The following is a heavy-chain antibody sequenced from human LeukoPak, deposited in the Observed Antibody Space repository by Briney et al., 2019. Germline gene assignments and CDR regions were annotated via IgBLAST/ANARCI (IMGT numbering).Heavy chain of an antibody. CDR2: ISGSGGST. D-gene: IGHD6-13*01. V-gene: IGHV3-23*01. CDR1: GFTFSSYS. Sequence: PGGSLRLSCAASGFTFSSYSMNWVRQAPGKGLEWVSAISGSGGSTYYADSVKGRFTISRDNSKNTLYLQMNSLRAEDTAVYYCAKRGDDSSSWYILLPDYWGQGTLVTVSS. CDR3: AKRGDDSSSWYILLPDY. J-gene: IGHJ4*02.